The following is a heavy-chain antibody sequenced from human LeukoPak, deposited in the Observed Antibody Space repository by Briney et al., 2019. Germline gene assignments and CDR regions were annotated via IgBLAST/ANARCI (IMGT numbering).Heavy chain of an antibody. Sequence: GRSLLLSCAVSGFNFDDYAMHWVRQAPGRGLEGVSGINWKTGNGIYADSVKGRFTISRDNAKNSLYLQMSSLRAEDTALYYCTRRAARWQFDLWGRGTLLTVSS. J-gene: IGHJ2*01. V-gene: IGHV3-9*01. CDR3: TRRAARWQFDL. CDR1: GFNFDDYA. CDR2: INWKTGNG. D-gene: IGHD5-24*01.